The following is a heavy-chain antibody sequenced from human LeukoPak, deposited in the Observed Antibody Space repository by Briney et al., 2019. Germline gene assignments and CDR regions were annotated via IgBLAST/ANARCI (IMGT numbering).Heavy chain of an antibody. CDR2: IYYSGST. Sequence: SETPSLTCTVFGGSISSSSYYWGWIRQPPGKGLDWIGYIYYSGSTNYNPSLKSRVTISVDTSKNQFSLKLNSVTAADTAVYYCAGDRYGGGYWGQGTPVTVSS. D-gene: IGHD3-10*01. CDR3: AGDRYGGGY. CDR1: GGSISSSSYY. V-gene: IGHV4-61*01. J-gene: IGHJ4*02.